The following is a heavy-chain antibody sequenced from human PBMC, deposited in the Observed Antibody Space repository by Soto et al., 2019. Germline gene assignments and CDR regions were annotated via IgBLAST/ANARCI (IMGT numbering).Heavy chain of an antibody. CDR3: ARRSQYCTNGVCYTGNYYYGMDV. V-gene: IGHV3-11*01. CDR2: ISSSGSTI. D-gene: IGHD2-8*01. CDR1: GFTFSDYY. J-gene: IGHJ6*02. Sequence: PGGSLRLSCAASGFTFSDYYMSWIRQAPGKGLEWVSYISSSGSTIYYADSVKGRFTISRDNAKNSLYLQMNSLRAEDTAVYYCARRSQYCTNGVCYTGNYYYGMDVWGQGTTVTVPS.